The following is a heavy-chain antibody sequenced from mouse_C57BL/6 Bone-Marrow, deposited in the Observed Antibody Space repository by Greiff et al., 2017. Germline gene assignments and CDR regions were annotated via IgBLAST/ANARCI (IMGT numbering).Heavy chain of an antibody. D-gene: IGHD1-1*01. V-gene: IGHV5-6*01. Sequence: EVKLMESGGDLVKPGGSLKLSCAASGFTFSSYGLSWVRQTPDKRLEWVATISSGGSYTYYPGRVKGRFTISIDNATTTSYLQLRSLKSEDTAMYYCSRPPNYDGVSYVYYFDYWGQGTTRTVSS. CDR2: ISSGGSYT. CDR1: GFTFSSYG. J-gene: IGHJ2*01. CDR3: SRPPNYDGVSYVYYFDY.